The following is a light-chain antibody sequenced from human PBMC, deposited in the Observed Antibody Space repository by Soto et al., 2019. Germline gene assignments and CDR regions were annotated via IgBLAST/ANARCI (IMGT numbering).Light chain of an antibody. J-gene: IGKJ5*01. V-gene: IGKV3-20*01. Sequence: EIVLTQSPGTLSLSSGERATLSGRASQSVPLGWYQQKPGQAPRLLIFGASHRATGIPDRFSGSGTGTDFTLTISGLEPEDFAVYYCQQYGRSPRTFGQGTRVEIK. CDR3: QQYGRSPRT. CDR2: GAS. CDR1: QSVP.